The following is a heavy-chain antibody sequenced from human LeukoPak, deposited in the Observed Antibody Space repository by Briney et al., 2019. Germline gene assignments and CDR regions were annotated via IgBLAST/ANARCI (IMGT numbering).Heavy chain of an antibody. CDR2: ISYDGSEK. D-gene: IGHD5-12*01. CDR1: GFTFDDYA. CDR3: AARGPRGYDPPEA. V-gene: IGHV3-30*03. J-gene: IGHJ4*02. Sequence: PGRSLRLSCAASGFTFDDYAMHWVRQAPGKGLEWVAVISYDGSEKYYGDSVKGRFTISRDNSKNTLYLQMNSLRAEDTAVYYCAARGPRGYDPPEAWGQGTLVTVSS.